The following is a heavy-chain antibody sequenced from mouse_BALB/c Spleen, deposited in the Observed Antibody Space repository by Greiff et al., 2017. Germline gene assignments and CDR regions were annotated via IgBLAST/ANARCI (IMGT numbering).Heavy chain of an antibody. Sequence: EVMLVESGGGLVQPGGSRKLSCAASGFTFSDYGMAWVRQAPGKGPEWVAFISNLAYSIYYADTVTGRFTISRENAKNTLYLEMSSLRSEDTAMYYCARNWDGYAMDYWGQGTTLTVSS. V-gene: IGHV5-15*02. CDR3: ARNWDGYAMDY. CDR1: GFTFSDYG. D-gene: IGHD4-1*01. J-gene: IGHJ2*01. CDR2: ISNLAYSI.